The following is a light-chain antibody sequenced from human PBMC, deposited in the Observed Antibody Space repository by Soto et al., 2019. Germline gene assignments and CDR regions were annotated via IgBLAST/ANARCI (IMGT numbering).Light chain of an antibody. CDR2: GTS. Sequence: DIVLTQSPGTLSLTPGDRATLSCRASESVRSNYLARYQQKPGQAPRHLMYGTSSRATDFPDRCSGSGSGTNFTLTISRPEAEDSAVYHCHQYGTPPATFAQGTKLQI. CDR3: HQYGTPPAT. J-gene: IGKJ2*01. V-gene: IGKV3-20*01. CDR1: ESVRSNY.